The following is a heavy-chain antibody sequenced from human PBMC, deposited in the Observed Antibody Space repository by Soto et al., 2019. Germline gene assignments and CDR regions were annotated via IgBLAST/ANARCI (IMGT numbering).Heavy chain of an antibody. D-gene: IGHD6-13*01. V-gene: IGHV4-39*01. CDR2: IYYSGST. Sequence: PSETLSLTCTVSGGSISSSSYYWGWIRQPPGKGLEWIGSIYYSGSTYYNPSLKSRVTISVDTSKNQFSLKLSSVTAADTAVYYCARRRLAAAGTGLAAAEIDYWGQGTLVTVSS. CDR3: ARRRLAAAGTGLAAAEIDY. J-gene: IGHJ4*02. CDR1: GGSISSSSYY.